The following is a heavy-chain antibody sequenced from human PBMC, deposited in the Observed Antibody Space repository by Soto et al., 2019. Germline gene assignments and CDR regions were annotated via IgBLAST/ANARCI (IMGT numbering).Heavy chain of an antibody. D-gene: IGHD1-26*01. J-gene: IGHJ5*02. CDR2: ISNNGRTM. V-gene: IGHV3-11*01. CDR1: GFTFSDYY. Sequence: VPLLESGGGAVKPGGSLRLSCGASGFTFSDYYMSWIRQTPGKGLEWTSYISNNGRTMYYRDSVKARFTISGDNTKNVLYLHMNGLTAEDTAVYYCARLPPPSYSGTFCSPSWGQGTLVTVS. CDR3: ARLPPPSYSGTFCSPS.